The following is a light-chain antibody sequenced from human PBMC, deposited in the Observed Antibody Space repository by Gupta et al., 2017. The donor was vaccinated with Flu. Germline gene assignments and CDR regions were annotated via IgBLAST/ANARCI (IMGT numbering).Light chain of an antibody. Sequence: DSQRTQSPSSLSASVGDRVTSTCRASRNINDWVDWYQQGPGKAPQLLIAKASTPETGVTSRFSGSGSATEFTLSISNLQREDLVDYYSHQDIGMFSFGQGTKLQIE. CDR1: RNINDW. V-gene: IGKV1-5*03. J-gene: IGKJ2*01. CDR3: HQDIGMFS. CDR2: KAS.